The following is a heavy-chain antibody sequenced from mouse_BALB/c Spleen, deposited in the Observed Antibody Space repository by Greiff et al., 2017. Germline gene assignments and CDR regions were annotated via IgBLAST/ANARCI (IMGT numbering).Heavy chain of an antibody. V-gene: IGHV5-4*02. CDR1: GFTFSDYY. Sequence: EVMLVESGGGLVKPGGSLKLSCAASGFTFSDYYMYWVRQTPEKRLEWVATISDGGSYTYYPDSVKGRFTISRDNAKNNLYLQMSSLKSEDTAMYYCARDTNLDYWGQGTTLTVSS. CDR3: ARDTNLDY. J-gene: IGHJ2*01. CDR2: ISDGGSYT. D-gene: IGHD1-1*01.